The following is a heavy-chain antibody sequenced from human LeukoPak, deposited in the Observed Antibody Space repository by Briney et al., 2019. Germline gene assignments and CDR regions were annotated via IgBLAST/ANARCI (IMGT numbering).Heavy chain of an antibody. Sequence: KTGGSLRLSCAASGFNFGSYSMTWVRQAPGKGLEWVSSISSSSSYIYYADSVKGRFTISRDNAKNSLYLQMNSLRAEDTAVYYCARQEGWLLYALGYWGQGTLVTVSS. V-gene: IGHV3-21*01. CDR2: ISSSSSYI. CDR3: ARQEGWLLYALGY. D-gene: IGHD3-3*01. CDR1: GFNFGSYS. J-gene: IGHJ4*02.